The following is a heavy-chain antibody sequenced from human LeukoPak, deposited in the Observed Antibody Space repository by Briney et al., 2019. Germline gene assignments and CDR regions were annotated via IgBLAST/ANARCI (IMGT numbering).Heavy chain of an antibody. CDR3: AKGRLDPNLVLDY. CDR2: FTATGGRT. J-gene: IGHJ4*02. V-gene: IGHV3-23*01. Sequence: GGSLRLSCVASGFTFSNYAMTWVRQAPGKGLEWVSSFTATGGRTYYADSVKGRFTISRDNSKNTLYLLLNSLRAEDTARYFCAKGRLDPNLVLDYWGQGTLVTVSS. CDR1: GFTFSNYA. D-gene: IGHD2-8*02.